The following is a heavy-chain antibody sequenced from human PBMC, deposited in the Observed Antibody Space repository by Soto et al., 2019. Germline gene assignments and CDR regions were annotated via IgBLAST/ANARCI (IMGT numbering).Heavy chain of an antibody. V-gene: IGHV4-34*01. CDR2: INHSGST. CDR3: ARGRGATYYYYYGMDV. J-gene: IGHJ6*02. Sequence: PSETLPLTCAVYGGSFSGYYWSWIRQPPGKGLEWIGEINHSGSTNYNPSLKSRVTISVDTSKNQFSLKLSSVTAADTAVYYCARGRGATYYYYYGMDVWGQGTTVTVSS. D-gene: IGHD1-26*01. CDR1: GGSFSGYY.